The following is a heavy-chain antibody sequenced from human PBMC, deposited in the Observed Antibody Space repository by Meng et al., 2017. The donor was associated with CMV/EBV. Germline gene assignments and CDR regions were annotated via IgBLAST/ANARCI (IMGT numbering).Heavy chain of an antibody. CDR1: GFTFSSYW. V-gene: IGHV3-74*01. CDR3: AKDPISNLPYYFDY. Sequence: GESLKISCAASGFTFSSYWMHWVRQAPGKGLVWVSRINSDGSSTSYADSVKGRFTISRDNSKNTLYLQMNSLRAEDTAVYYCAKDPISNLPYYFDYWGQGTLVTVSS. CDR2: INSDGSST. D-gene: IGHD4/OR15-4a*01. J-gene: IGHJ4*02.